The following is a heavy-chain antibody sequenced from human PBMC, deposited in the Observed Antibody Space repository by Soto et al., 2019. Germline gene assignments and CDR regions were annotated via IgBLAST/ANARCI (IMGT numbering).Heavy chain of an antibody. CDR3: ARDRGGGSCEMDY. CDR1: GGSISSYY. V-gene: IGHV4-4*07. D-gene: IGHD3-10*01. J-gene: IGHJ4*02. CDR2: IYTSGST. Sequence: QVQLQESGPGLVKPSETLSLTCTVSGGSISSYYWSWIRQPAGKGLEWIGRIYTSGSTNYNPSLKSRGTRAVDPAKNQFSRKLGCVTAADTAVCFCARDRGGGSCEMDYWGQGTLVTVSS.